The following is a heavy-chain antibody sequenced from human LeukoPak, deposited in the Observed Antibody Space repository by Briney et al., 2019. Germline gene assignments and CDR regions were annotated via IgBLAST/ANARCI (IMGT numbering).Heavy chain of an antibody. D-gene: IGHD6-19*01. Sequence: PSETLSLTCTVPGGSISSYYWSWIRQPAGKGLEWIGRIYTSGSTNYNPSLKSRVTMSVDTSKNQFSLKLSSVTAADTAVYYCARERRSSGWKGDFDYWGQGTLVTVSS. V-gene: IGHV4-4*07. CDR2: IYTSGST. CDR3: ARERRSSGWKGDFDY. J-gene: IGHJ4*02. CDR1: GGSISSYY.